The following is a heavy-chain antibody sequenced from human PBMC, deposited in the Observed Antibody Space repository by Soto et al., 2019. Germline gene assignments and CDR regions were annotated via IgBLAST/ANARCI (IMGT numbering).Heavy chain of an antibody. CDR1: GGTFSPYT. Sequence: QVQLVQSGAEVKKPGSSVKVSCKASGGTFSPYTINWVRQAPGQWLEWMGRIIPFLGVTNYAQKFQARVTITADKSTTTADMELSGLRFEDPAVYYCARDWESTVSTWSFGAFWGRGALVPVSS. J-gene: IGHJ2*01. D-gene: IGHD3-10*01. V-gene: IGHV1-69*08. CDR2: IIPFLGVT. CDR3: ARDWESTVSTWSFGAF.